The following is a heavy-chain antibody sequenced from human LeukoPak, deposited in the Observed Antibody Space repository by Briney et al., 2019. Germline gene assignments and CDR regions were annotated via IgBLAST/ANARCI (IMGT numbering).Heavy chain of an antibody. D-gene: IGHD4-11*01. CDR1: GASISSYY. Sequence: SETLSLTCTVSGASISSYYWSWIRQPPGKGLEWIGHTHYSGATNYNPSLKSRVTISLDMSNNQFALKMSSVTATDTAVYYCARWTTVTWYYWGQGTLVTVSS. J-gene: IGHJ4*02. CDR2: THYSGAT. V-gene: IGHV4-59*08. CDR3: ARWTTVTWYY.